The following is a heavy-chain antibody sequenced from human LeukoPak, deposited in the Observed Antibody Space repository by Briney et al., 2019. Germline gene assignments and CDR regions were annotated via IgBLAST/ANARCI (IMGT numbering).Heavy chain of an antibody. D-gene: IGHD1-1*01. CDR2: IYYSGIT. V-gene: IGHV4-39*07. Sequence: SETLSLTCTVSGGSISSSSYYWGWIRQPPGKGLEWIGSIYYSGITYYNPSLKSRVTISVDTSKNQFSLKLSSVTAADTAVYYCARGYSPDYWGQGTLVTVSS. CDR1: GGSISSSSYY. CDR3: ARGYSPDY. J-gene: IGHJ4*02.